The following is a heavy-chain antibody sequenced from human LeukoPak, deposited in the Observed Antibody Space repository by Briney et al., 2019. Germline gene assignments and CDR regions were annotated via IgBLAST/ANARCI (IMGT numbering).Heavy chain of an antibody. D-gene: IGHD3-10*01. J-gene: IGHJ6*03. CDR3: GSGGLDYYFYMDV. Sequence: SETLSLTCTVPGGSVSSHFWSWVRQPPGKGPEWLGYIHHSGGTRFNPSLKSRLSTSLDTSKNQISLSLNSVTAADAAVYYCGSGGLDYYFYMDVWGKGTTVAVSS. CDR1: GGSVSSHF. V-gene: IGHV4-59*02. CDR2: IHHSGGT.